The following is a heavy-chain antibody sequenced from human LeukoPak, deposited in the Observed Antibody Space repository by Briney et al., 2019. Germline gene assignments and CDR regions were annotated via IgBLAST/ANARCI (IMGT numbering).Heavy chain of an antibody. V-gene: IGHV4-59*02. J-gene: IGHJ4*02. CDR1: GGSVSGYY. D-gene: IGHD1-26*01. CDR2: VYYSGST. CDR3: ARALHGGSYFLDY. Sequence: SETLSLTCVVSGGSVSGYYWGWIRQPPGRGLEWIGYVYYSGSTNYNPSFKSRITISVDTSRNQFSLQLSSVTAADTAVYYCARALHGGSYFLDYWGQGSLVTVSS.